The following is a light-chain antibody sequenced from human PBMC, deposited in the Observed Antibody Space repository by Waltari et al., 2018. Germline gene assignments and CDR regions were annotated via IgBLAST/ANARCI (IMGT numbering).Light chain of an antibody. CDR3: QQSYRTPLT. V-gene: IGKV1-39*01. J-gene: IGKJ4*01. CDR1: QTINTY. Sequence: DIQMTQSPPSLSASVGDRVYITCRASQTINTYLSWYQQRPGKAPSLLIFATSTLQSGVPSRFTGSGSATTFTLTINNLQPEDFATYYCQQSYRTPLTFGGGTKIEIK. CDR2: ATS.